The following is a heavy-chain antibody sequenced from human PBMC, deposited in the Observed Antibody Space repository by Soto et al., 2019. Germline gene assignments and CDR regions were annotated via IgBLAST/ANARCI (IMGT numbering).Heavy chain of an antibody. CDR3: ARSSGYSGSDYFFYFYMDV. D-gene: IGHD5-12*01. Sequence: LSLTCAVSGGSISSSNWRSWVRQPPGKGLEWIGEIYHSGSTNYNPSLKSRVTISVDKSKNQFSLKLNSVTAADTAVYYCARSSGYSGSDYFFYFYMDVWGKGTPVTVSS. CDR2: IYHSGST. J-gene: IGHJ6*03. V-gene: IGHV4-4*02. CDR1: GGSISSSNW.